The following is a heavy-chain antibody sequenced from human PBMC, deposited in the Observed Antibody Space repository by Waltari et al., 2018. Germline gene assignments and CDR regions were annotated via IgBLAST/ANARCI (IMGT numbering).Heavy chain of an antibody. V-gene: IGHV3-21*01. CDR1: GFTFDDYG. CDR2: ISSSSSYI. D-gene: IGHD6-19*01. CDR3: ARGGAAVAGIHY. Sequence: EVQLVESGGGVVRPGGSLRLSCTASGFTFDDYGMSWVRQAPGKGLEWVSSISSSSSYIYYAESVKGRFTISRDNAKNSLYLQMNSLRAEDTAVYYCARGGAAVAGIHYWGQGTLVTVSS. J-gene: IGHJ4*02.